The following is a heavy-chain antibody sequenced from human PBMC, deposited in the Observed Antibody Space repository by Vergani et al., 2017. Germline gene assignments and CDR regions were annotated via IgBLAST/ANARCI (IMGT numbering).Heavy chain of an antibody. CDR2: IRYDGSNK. D-gene: IGHD6-19*01. Sequence: VELLESGGGVVQPGGSLRLSCAASGFTFSSYGMHWVRQAPGKGLEWVAFIRYDGSNKYYADSVKGRFTISRDNSKNTLFLHMNSLRPEDTAVYYCAKVGRSEVAGTFGAFDIWGQGTMVTVSS. V-gene: IGHV3-30*02. CDR1: GFTFSSYG. J-gene: IGHJ3*02. CDR3: AKVGRSEVAGTFGAFDI.